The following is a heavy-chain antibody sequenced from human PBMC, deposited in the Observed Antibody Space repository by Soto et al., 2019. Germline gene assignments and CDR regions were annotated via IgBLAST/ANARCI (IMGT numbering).Heavy chain of an antibody. Sequence: GESLKISCKGSGYSFTSYWIGWVRQMPGKGLEWMGIIYPGDSDTRHSPSFQGQVTISADKSISTAYLQWSSLKASDTAMYYCARLGRCSSTSCFYYYYRMDVWGQGTTVTVSS. CDR3: ARLGRCSSTSCFYYYYRMDV. J-gene: IGHJ6*02. CDR2: IYPGDSDT. CDR1: GYSFTSYW. D-gene: IGHD2-2*01. V-gene: IGHV5-51*01.